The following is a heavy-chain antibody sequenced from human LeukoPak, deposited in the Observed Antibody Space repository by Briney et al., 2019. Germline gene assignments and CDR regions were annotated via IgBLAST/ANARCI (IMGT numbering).Heavy chain of an antibody. D-gene: IGHD3-22*01. Sequence: ASVKVSCKASGYTFTGYYMHWVRQAPGQGLEWMGWINPNSGGTNYAQKFQGRVTMTRDTSTSTAYMELSRLRSDDTAVYYCARVASYYDSSGYSDWGQGTLVTVSS. V-gene: IGHV1-2*02. J-gene: IGHJ4*02. CDR2: INPNSGGT. CDR1: GYTFTGYY. CDR3: ARVASYYDSSGYSD.